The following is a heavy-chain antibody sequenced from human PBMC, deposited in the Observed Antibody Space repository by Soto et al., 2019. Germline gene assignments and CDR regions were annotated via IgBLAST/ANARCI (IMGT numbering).Heavy chain of an antibody. D-gene: IGHD3-3*01. Sequence: QVQLVQSGAEVKKPGASVKVSCKASGYTFTSYGISWVRQAPGQGLEWMGWISAYNGNTNYAQKLQGRVTMTTDTSASTAYMELRSLRSDDTAVYYCARDAGLVTIFGVVTKYYFDYWGQGTLVTVSS. CDR3: ARDAGLVTIFGVVTKYYFDY. CDR1: GYTFTSYG. J-gene: IGHJ4*02. CDR2: ISAYNGNT. V-gene: IGHV1-18*01.